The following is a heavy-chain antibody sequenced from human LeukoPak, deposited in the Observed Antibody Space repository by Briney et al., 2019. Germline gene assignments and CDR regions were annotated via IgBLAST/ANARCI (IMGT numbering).Heavy chain of an antibody. D-gene: IGHD1-26*01. CDR3: ARVVSGSYPSPVYYFDY. V-gene: IGHV7-4-1*02. CDR2: VNTNTGNP. Sequence: GASVKVSCKASGYTFTGYYMHWVRQAPGQGLEWMGWVNTNTGNPTYAQGFTGRFVFSLDTSVSTAYLQISSLKAEDTAVYYCARVVSGSYPSPVYYFDYWGQGTLVTVSS. CDR1: GYTFTGYY. J-gene: IGHJ4*02.